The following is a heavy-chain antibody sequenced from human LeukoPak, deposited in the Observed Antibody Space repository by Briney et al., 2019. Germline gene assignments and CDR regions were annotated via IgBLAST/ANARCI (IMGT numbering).Heavy chain of an antibody. CDR2: ISYDGSNK. V-gene: IGHV3-30-3*01. CDR3: ARGSGYCSSTSCYVDLTHIKHYFDY. D-gene: IGHD2-2*01. J-gene: IGHJ4*02. Sequence: GGSLRLSCAASGFTFSSYAMHWVRQAPGKGLEWVAVISYDGSNKYYADSVKGRFTISRDNSKNTLYLQMNSLRAEDTAVYYCARGSGYCSSTSCYVDLTHIKHYFDYWGQGTLVTVSS. CDR1: GFTFSSYA.